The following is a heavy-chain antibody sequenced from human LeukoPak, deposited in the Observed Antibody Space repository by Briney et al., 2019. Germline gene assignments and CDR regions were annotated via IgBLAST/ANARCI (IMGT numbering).Heavy chain of an antibody. CDR1: GGSFSGYS. V-gene: IGHV4-30-2*01. CDR3: ARGSGPDAFDI. CDR2: IYHSGST. J-gene: IGHJ3*02. Sequence: SETLSLTCAVYGGSFSGYSWSWIRQPPGKGLEWIGYIYHSGSTYYNPSLKSRVTISVDRSKNQFSLKLSSVTAADTAVYYCARGSGPDAFDIWGQGTMVTVSS. D-gene: IGHD1-26*01.